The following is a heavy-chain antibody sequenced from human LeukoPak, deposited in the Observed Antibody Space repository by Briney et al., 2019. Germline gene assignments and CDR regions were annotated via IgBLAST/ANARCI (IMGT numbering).Heavy chain of an antibody. D-gene: IGHD3-22*01. V-gene: IGHV4-31*03. CDR2: IYYSGST. J-gene: IGHJ4*02. CDR1: GGSISSGGYY. CDR3: ARSPHDYYDSSGYYSYFDY. Sequence: SETLSLTCTVSGGSISSGGYYWSWIRQHPGKGLEWIGYIYYSGSTYYNPSLKGRVTISVDTSKNQFSLKLSSVTAADTAVYYCARSPHDYYDSSGYYSYFDYWGQGTLVTVSS.